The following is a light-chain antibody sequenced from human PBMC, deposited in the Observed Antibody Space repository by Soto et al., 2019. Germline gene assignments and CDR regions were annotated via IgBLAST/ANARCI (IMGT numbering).Light chain of an antibody. Sequence: QSVLTQPPSVSATPGQTVTISCSGTAPSIGNHCVSWYQQLPGTAPKLLIYDDDKRPSGIPDRFSGSKSGTSATLGITGFQTGDEADHYCGSWDSSLGAYVFGTGTKVTV. V-gene: IGLV1-51*01. CDR2: DDD. J-gene: IGLJ1*01. CDR1: APSIGNHC. CDR3: GSWDSSLGAYV.